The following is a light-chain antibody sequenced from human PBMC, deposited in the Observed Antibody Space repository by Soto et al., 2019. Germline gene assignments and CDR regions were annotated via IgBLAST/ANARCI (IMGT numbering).Light chain of an antibody. CDR1: QSIDKK. Sequence: EIQLKLSPATESASIEDRVTITCRASQSIDKKLAWYQQTPGQAPKLLIFDVSTLQSGVPSRFSGSGSGTDFSLSIDSLQPDDVATYYCQQYDLYWTFGQGTKVDIK. J-gene: IGKJ1*01. V-gene: IGKV1-5*01. CDR3: QQYDLYWT. CDR2: DVS.